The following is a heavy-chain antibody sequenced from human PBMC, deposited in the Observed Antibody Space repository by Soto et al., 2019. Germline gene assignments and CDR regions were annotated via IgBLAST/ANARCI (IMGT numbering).Heavy chain of an antibody. V-gene: IGHV4-59*01. J-gene: IGHJ6*02. CDR2: IYYSGST. CDR1: GGSISSYY. Sequence: SETLSLTCTVSGGSISSYYWSWIRQPPGKGLEWIGYIYYSGSTNYNPSLKSRVTISVDTSKNQFSLKLSSVTAADTAVYYCARLNSRRTYRGYYYYGMDVWGQVTTVTVSS. CDR3: ARLNSRRTYRGYYYYGMDV.